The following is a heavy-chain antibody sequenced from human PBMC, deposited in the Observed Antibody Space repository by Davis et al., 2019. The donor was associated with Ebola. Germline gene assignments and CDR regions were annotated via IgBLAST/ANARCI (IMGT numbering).Heavy chain of an antibody. CDR3: ARAGRVVVTAMADY. Sequence: AASVKVSCKASGYTFSGYGINWVRQAPGQGLEWMGWISGYNGNTNYAQKLQGRVTMSTDTSTSTAYMELRSLRSDDTAVYYCARAGRVVVTAMADYWGQGTLVTVSS. V-gene: IGHV1-18*01. CDR2: ISGYNGNT. J-gene: IGHJ4*02. CDR1: GYTFSGYG. D-gene: IGHD2-21*02.